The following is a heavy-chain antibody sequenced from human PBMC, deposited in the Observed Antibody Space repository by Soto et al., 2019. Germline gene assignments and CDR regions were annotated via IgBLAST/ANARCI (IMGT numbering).Heavy chain of an antibody. CDR1: GFTFSSYA. CDR3: ARVSYYYDSSGYPDWYFDL. D-gene: IGHD3-22*01. V-gene: IGHV3-30-3*01. CDR2: ISYDGSNK. Sequence: ESGGGVVQPGRSLRLSCAASGFTFSSYAMHWGRPAPGKGLEWVAVISYDGSNKYYADSVKGRFTISRDNSKNTLYLQMNSLRAEDTAVYYCARVSYYYDSSGYPDWYFDLWGRGTLVTVSS. J-gene: IGHJ2*01.